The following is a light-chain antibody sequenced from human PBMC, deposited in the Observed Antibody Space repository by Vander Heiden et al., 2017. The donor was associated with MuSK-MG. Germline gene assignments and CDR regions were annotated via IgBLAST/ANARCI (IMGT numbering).Light chain of an antibody. J-gene: IGLJ2*01. CDR2: VNS. Sequence: HSLLTQPPPVSGAPAPRVTISCTGSSSNIGAGYDVHWYQQLPGTAPKLLIYVNSNRPSGVPDRFSGSNSGTSASLATTGLQAEDEADDYCQSYDSSLSGSVVFGGGTKLTVL. CDR3: QSYDSSLSGSVV. V-gene: IGLV1-40*01. CDR1: SSNIGAGYD.